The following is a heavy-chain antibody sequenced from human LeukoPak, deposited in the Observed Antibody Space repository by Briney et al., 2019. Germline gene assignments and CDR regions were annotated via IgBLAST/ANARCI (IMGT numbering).Heavy chain of an antibody. V-gene: IGHV3-23*01. D-gene: IGHD1-26*01. CDR2: ISGSGGST. CDR3: AKDLYSGSYCDLDY. Sequence: GGSLRLSCAASGFTFSSYAMSWVRQAPGKGLEWVSAISGSGGSTYYADSVRGRFTISRDNSKNTLYLQMNSLRAEDTAVYYCAKDLYSGSYCDLDYRGQGTLVTVSS. CDR1: GFTFSSYA. J-gene: IGHJ4*02.